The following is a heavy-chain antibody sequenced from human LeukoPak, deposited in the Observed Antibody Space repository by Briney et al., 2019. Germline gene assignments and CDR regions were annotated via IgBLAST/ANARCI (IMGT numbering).Heavy chain of an antibody. Sequence: SETLSLTCTVSGGSISSSSYYWGWIRQPPGKGLEWIGSIYYRGSTYYNPSLKSRVTISVDTSKNQFALKLSSVTAADTAVYYCARLIWFGELSGYGMDVWGQGTTVIVSS. CDR1: GGSISSSSYY. V-gene: IGHV4-39*01. J-gene: IGHJ6*02. CDR3: ARLIWFGELSGYGMDV. CDR2: IYYRGST. D-gene: IGHD3-10*01.